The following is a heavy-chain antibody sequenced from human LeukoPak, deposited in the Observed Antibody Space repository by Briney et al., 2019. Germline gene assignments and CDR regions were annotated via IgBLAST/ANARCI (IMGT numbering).Heavy chain of an antibody. CDR2: IWYDGSNK. Sequence: GGSLRLSCAASGFTFSSYGMHWVRQAPGKGLEWVALIWYDGSNKYYADSVKGRLTISRDNSKNTLYLQMNGLRAEDTAVYYCAREGPRGNSQFDYWGQGTLVTVSS. J-gene: IGHJ4*02. CDR1: GFTFSSYG. D-gene: IGHD2/OR15-2a*01. CDR3: AREGPRGNSQFDY. V-gene: IGHV3-33*01.